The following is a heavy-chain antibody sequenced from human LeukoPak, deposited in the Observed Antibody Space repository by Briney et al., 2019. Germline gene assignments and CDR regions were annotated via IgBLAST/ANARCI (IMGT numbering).Heavy chain of an antibody. D-gene: IGHD2-15*01. CDR1: GGTFSSYA. CDR2: IIPILGIA. CDR3: ARWVAATPYCFDY. Sequence: ASVKVSCKASGGTFSSYAISWVRQAPGQGLEWVGRIIPILGIANYAQKFQGRVTITADKSTSTAYMELSSLRSEDTAVYYCARWVAATPYCFDYWGQGTLVTVSS. V-gene: IGHV1-69*04. J-gene: IGHJ4*02.